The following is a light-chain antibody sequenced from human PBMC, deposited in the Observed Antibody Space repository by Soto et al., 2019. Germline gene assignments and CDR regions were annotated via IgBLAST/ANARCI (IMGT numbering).Light chain of an antibody. V-gene: IGLV2-11*01. CDR1: SSDVGGYNY. CDR2: DVS. CDR3: CSYAGSSFWV. J-gene: IGLJ3*02. Sequence: QSALTQPRSVSGSPGQSVTISCTGTSSDVGGYNYVSWYQQHPGKAPKLMIYDVSKRPSGVTDRFSGSKSGNTASLTISGLQAEDEADYYCCSYAGSSFWVFGGGTKLTVL.